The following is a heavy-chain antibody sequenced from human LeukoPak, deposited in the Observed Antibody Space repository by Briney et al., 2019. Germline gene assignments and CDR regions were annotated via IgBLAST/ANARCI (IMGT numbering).Heavy chain of an antibody. J-gene: IGHJ6*03. Sequence: GGSLRLSCAASGFTFSSYSMNWVRQAPGKGLEWVSSISSSSSYIYYADSVKGRFTISRDNAKNSLYLQMNSLRAEDTAVYYCAGGMATIDGYYYYMDVWGKGTTVTVSS. CDR2: ISSSSSYI. V-gene: IGHV3-21*01. D-gene: IGHD5-24*01. CDR1: GFTFSSYS. CDR3: AGGMATIDGYYYYMDV.